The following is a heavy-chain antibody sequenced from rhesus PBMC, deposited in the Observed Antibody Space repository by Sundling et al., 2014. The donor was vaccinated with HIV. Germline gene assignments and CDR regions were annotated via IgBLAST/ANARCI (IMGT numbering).Heavy chain of an antibody. D-gene: IGHD1-44*01. CDR3: ARVKSGTHSLRFDL. CDR1: GGSIGGGYG. CDR2: IYSGNGNT. J-gene: IGHJ4*01. Sequence: QVQLQESGPGLLKPSETLSLTCAVSGGSIGGGYGWGWIRQSPGKGLEWIGTIYSGNGNTYYNPSLRSRVTIPTDTSKKQFSLKLSSVTAADTAVYYCARVKSGTHSLRFDLWGQGVLVTVSS. V-gene: IGHV4-76*01.